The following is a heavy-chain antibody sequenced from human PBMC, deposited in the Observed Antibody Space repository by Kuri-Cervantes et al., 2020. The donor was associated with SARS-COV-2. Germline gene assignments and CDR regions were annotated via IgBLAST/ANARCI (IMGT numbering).Heavy chain of an antibody. D-gene: IGHD2-2*01. CDR3: ARTLPRYCSSTSCGRNWFDP. J-gene: IGHJ5*02. V-gene: IGHV4-39*01. CDR2: IYYSGST. CDR1: GGSISSSSYY. Sequence: GSLRLSCTVSGGSISSSSYYWGWIRQPPGKGLEWIGSIYYSGSTYYNPSLKSRVTISVDTSKNQFSLKLSSVTAADTAVYYCARTLPRYCSSTSCGRNWFDPWGQGTLVTVSS.